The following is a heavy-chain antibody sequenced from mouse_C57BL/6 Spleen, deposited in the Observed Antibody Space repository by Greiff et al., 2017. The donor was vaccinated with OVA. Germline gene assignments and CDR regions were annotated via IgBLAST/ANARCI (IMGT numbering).Heavy chain of an antibody. CDR2: IDPETGGT. CDR3: TRGYYYGSNCFDY. Sequence: QVQLQQSGAELVRPGASVTLSCKASGYTFTDYEMHWVKQTPVHGLEWIGAIDPETGGTAYNQKFKGKAILTADKSSSTAYMELRSLTSEDSAVYYCTRGYYYGSNCFDYWGQGTTLTVSS. J-gene: IGHJ2*01. CDR1: GYTFTDYE. V-gene: IGHV1-15*01. D-gene: IGHD1-1*01.